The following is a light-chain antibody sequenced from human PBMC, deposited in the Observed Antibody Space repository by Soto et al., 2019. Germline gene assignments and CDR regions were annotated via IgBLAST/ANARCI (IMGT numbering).Light chain of an antibody. CDR2: GAS. Sequence: EIVLTQSPGTLSLSPGERATLSCRASQSVSSSYLAWYQQKPGQAPRLLIYGASSRATGIPDRFSGSGSGTDFTFTISRPEPEDFAVYYCQQYGSSPPYTFGQGTKLEIK. CDR1: QSVSSSY. J-gene: IGKJ2*01. V-gene: IGKV3-20*01. CDR3: QQYGSSPPYT.